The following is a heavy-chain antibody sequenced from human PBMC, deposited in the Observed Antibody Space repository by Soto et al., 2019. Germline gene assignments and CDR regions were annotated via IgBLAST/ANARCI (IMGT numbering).Heavy chain of an antibody. V-gene: IGHV4-30-4*01. Sequence: QVQLRESGPGLVKPSQTLSLTCSVSGASVAGGSYYWSWVRQPPGKGLEWLGYIPSRGRPFYNPSLTSRGTISADTSKNQLSLQLTSVTAEDTAVYYCARDTYSGYDFGLWGQGTLVTVSS. CDR1: GASVAGGSYY. D-gene: IGHD5-12*01. CDR2: IPSRGRP. CDR3: ARDTYSGYDFGL. J-gene: IGHJ5*02.